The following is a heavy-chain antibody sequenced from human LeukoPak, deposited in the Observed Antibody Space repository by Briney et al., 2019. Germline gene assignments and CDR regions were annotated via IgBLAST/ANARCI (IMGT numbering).Heavy chain of an antibody. CDR1: GFTFSSYS. D-gene: IGHD6-19*01. Sequence: GGSLRLSCAASGFTFSSYSMNWVRQAPGKGLEWVSSISSSSSYIYYADSVKGRFTISRDNAKNSLHLQMNSLRAEDTAVYYCARDEKPVAGTSYYYYGMDVWGQGTTVTVSS. J-gene: IGHJ6*02. CDR2: ISSSSSYI. V-gene: IGHV3-21*01. CDR3: ARDEKPVAGTSYYYYGMDV.